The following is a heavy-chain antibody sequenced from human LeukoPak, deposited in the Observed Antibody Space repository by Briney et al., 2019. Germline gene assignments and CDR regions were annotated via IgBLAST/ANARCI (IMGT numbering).Heavy chain of an antibody. CDR1: GFTFSRYA. D-gene: IGHD2-2*01. V-gene: IGHV3-30*09. Sequence: PGSTLRLSCAASGFTFSRYAMHWVRQAPGKGLEGGAVISYVGSNKYYADSVKGRFAISRHNSKNTLYLQMNRLSAEDTAVYYWAGETVGSSTSFDNWGQGTLVTVSS. J-gene: IGHJ4*02. CDR3: AGETVGSSTSFDN. CDR2: ISYVGSNK.